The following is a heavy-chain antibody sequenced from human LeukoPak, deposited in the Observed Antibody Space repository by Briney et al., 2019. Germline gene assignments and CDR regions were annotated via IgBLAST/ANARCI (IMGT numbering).Heavy chain of an antibody. Sequence: ASVKVSCKASGYTFTGYYMHWVRQAPGQGLEWMGRINPNSGGTNYAQKFQGRVTMTRDTSISTAYMELSRLRSDDTAVYYCARQPDGSGLHRFYMDVWGKGTTVTVSS. J-gene: IGHJ6*03. V-gene: IGHV1-2*06. CDR2: INPNSGGT. CDR1: GYTFTGYY. D-gene: IGHD3-22*01. CDR3: ARQPDGSGLHRFYMDV.